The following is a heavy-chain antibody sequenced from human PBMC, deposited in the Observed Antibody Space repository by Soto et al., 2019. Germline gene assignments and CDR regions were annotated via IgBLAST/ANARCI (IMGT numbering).Heavy chain of an antibody. CDR2: ISGSGGST. J-gene: IGHJ4*02. V-gene: IGHV3-23*01. CDR1: GFTFSSYA. D-gene: IGHD3-9*01. CDR3: AKDRTIFSYFDY. Sequence: LRLSCAASGFTFSSYAMSWVRQAPGKGLEWVSAISGSGGSTYYADSVKGRFTISRDNSKNTLYLQMNSLRAEDTAVYYCAKDRTIFSYFDYWGQGTLVTFSS.